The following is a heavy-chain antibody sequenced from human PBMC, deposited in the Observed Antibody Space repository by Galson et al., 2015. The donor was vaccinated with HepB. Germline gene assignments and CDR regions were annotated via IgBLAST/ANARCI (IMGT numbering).Heavy chain of an antibody. CDR3: ASCWVPAATTNYYGMDV. V-gene: IGHV1-69*13. D-gene: IGHD2-2*01. J-gene: IGHJ6*02. CDR2: IIPIFGTA. CDR1: GGTFSSYA. Sequence: SVKVSCKASGGTFSSYAISWVRQAPGQGLEWMGGIIPIFGTANYAQKFQGRVTITADESTSTAYMELSSLRSEDTAVYYCASCWVPAATTNYYGMDVWGQGTTVTVSS.